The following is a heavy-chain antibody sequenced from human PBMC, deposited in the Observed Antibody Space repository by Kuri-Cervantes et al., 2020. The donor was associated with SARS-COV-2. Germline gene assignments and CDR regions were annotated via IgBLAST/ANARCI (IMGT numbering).Heavy chain of an antibody. V-gene: IGHV3-74*01. Sequence: GASLTISCAASGFTFSGDWIHWVRHAPGKGLGWVSRINPAGSHTNNADSVKGRSTLSRDTAKNMLFLQTNSLRAEDTAVDYCVRDGDHWNFDYWGQGTLVTVSS. CDR1: GFTFSGDW. CDR3: VRDGDHWNFDY. CDR2: INPAGSHT. D-gene: IGHD1-1*01. J-gene: IGHJ4*02.